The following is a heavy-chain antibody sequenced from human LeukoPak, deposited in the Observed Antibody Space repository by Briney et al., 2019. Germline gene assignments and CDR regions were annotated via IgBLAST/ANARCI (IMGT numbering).Heavy chain of an antibody. D-gene: IGHD4-17*01. CDR1: GFTFSSYA. V-gene: IGHV3-23*01. Sequence: PGGSLRLSCAASGFTFSSYAMSWVRQAPGKGLEWVSAISGSGGTTYYAASVKGRFTISRDNSKNTLYLRINSLRAEETAVYYCAKIPGYGDYSDYWGQGTLVTVSS. CDR2: ISGSGGTT. CDR3: AKIPGYGDYSDY. J-gene: IGHJ4*02.